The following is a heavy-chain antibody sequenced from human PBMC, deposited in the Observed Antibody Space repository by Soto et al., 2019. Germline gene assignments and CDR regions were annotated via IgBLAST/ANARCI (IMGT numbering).Heavy chain of an antibody. J-gene: IGHJ6*02. CDR3: ARATYNSGGSATFAMDV. CDR1: GYTFSNNA. CDR2: INGGNGYT. Sequence: ASVKVSCKASGYTFSNNAIHWVRQAPGQELEWMGWINGGNGYTKYSQNFQDRVTLTRDTSASTSYMELSSLRSEDTATFYCARATYNSGGSATFAMDVWGQGTTVTVSS. D-gene: IGHD3-10*01. V-gene: IGHV1-3*01.